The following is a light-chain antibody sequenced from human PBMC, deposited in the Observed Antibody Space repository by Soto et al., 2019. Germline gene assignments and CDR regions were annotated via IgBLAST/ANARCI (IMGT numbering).Light chain of an antibody. CDR2: EVS. CDR3: SSYTSSSTLVV. V-gene: IGLV2-14*01. J-gene: IGLJ2*01. Sequence: QSALTQPASVSGSPGQSITISCTGTSSDVGGYNYVSWYQHHPGKAPKLMIYEVSKRPSGVSNRFSVSKSGNTASLTISGLQAEDEADYYCSSYTSSSTLVVFGGGTQLTVL. CDR1: SSDVGGYNY.